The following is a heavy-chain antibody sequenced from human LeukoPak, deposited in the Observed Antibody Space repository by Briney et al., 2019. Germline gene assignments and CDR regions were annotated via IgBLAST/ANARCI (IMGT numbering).Heavy chain of an antibody. CDR2: IYYSGST. D-gene: IGHD5-24*01. J-gene: IGHJ6*03. V-gene: IGHV4-59*01. CDR1: GGSISSYY. CDR3: ARDGDGYRGPYYYMDV. Sequence: PSETLSLTCTVSGGSISSYYWSWIRQPPGKGLEWIGYIYYSGSTNYNPSLKSRVTISVDTSKNQFSLKLSSVTAADTAVYYCARDGDGYRGPYYYMDVWGKGTTVTVSS.